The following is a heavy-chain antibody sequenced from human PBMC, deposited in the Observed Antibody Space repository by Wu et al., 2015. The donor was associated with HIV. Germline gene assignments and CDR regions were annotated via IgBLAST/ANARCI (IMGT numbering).Heavy chain of an antibody. Sequence: QVQVVQSGAEVRKPGASVKVSCKTSGYTFTDYDINWVRQASGQGLEWMGYINPNTGNTRLCAKVPGQESSFDQGEHFQINTKPTLELSRLTSEETRRLYYXVAERLRPGDQGTLGHRLL. D-gene: IGHD3-10*02. J-gene: IGHJ4*02. CDR1: GYTFTDYD. CDR3: XVAERLRP. CDR2: INPNTGNT. V-gene: IGHV1-8*01.